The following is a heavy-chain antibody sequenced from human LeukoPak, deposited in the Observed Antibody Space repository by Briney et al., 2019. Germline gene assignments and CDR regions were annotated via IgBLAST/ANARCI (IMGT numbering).Heavy chain of an antibody. D-gene: IGHD7-27*01. CDR1: GFSFHDHD. CDR2: IAADGGVK. V-gene: IGHV3-30*03. CDR3: AREATWGKWYFEL. J-gene: IGHJ4*02. Sequence: QPGTSLTLFCAASGFSFHDHDMEWLRQAPGKGLEWGAVIAADGGVKQYADDVKGRFSLSRDHSKNTVSLQMNGMTAEDTAVYYCAREATWGKWYFELWGQGAKVTVSS.